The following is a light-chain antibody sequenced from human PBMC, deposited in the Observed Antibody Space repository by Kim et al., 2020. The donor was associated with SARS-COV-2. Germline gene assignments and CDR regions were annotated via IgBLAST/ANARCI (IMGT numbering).Light chain of an antibody. CDR2: WAS. CDR1: QSVLYSSNNKNY. Sequence: DIVMTQSPDSLAVSLGERATINCKSSQSVLYSSNNKNYLAWYQQKPGQPPKLLIYWASTRESGVPDRFSGSGSGTDFTLTISSLQAEDVAVYYCQQYYSTPLTFGGGTKLE. J-gene: IGKJ4*01. CDR3: QQYYSTPLT. V-gene: IGKV4-1*01.